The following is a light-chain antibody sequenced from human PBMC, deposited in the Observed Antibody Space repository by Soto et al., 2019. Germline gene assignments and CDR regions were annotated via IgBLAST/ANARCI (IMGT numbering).Light chain of an antibody. Sequence: QSALTQPRSVSGSPGQSVTTSCTGTNSDVGAYNYVSWYQQHPGKAPKLMLYDVSRRPSGVPDRFPGSKSGNTASLTISGLQAEDEADYYCCSYAGSYTWVFGGGTKLTVL. V-gene: IGLV2-11*01. CDR2: DVS. CDR3: CSYAGSYTWV. CDR1: NSDVGAYNY. J-gene: IGLJ3*02.